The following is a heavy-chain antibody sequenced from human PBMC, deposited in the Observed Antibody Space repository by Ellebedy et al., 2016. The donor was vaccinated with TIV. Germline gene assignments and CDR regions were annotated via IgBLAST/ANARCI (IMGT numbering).Heavy chain of an antibody. Sequence: PGGSLRLSCAASGFTFSSYSMNWVRQAPGKGLEWVSSISSSSSYIYYADSVKGRFTISRDNAKNSLYLQMNSLRAEDTAVYYCARDLGYDSSGYQLDAFDIWGQGTMVTVSS. CDR2: ISSSSSYI. V-gene: IGHV3-21*01. CDR1: GFTFSSYS. J-gene: IGHJ3*02. D-gene: IGHD3-22*01. CDR3: ARDLGYDSSGYQLDAFDI.